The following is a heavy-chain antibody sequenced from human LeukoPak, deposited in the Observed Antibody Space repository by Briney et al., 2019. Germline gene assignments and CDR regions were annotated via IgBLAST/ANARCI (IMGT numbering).Heavy chain of an antibody. Sequence: PSETLSLTCTVSGGSISSYYWSWIRQPPGKGLEWIVYIYTSGSTNYNPSLKSRVTISVDTSKNQFSLKLSSVTAADTAVYYCARSHGDYFDYWGQGTLVTVSS. J-gene: IGHJ4*02. CDR1: GGSISSYY. CDR2: IYTSGST. D-gene: IGHD4-17*01. CDR3: ARSHGDYFDY. V-gene: IGHV4-4*09.